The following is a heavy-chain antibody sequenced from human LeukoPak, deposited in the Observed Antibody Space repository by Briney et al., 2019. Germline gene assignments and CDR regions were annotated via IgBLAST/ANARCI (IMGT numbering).Heavy chain of an antibody. J-gene: IGHJ3*02. Sequence: PGGSLRLSCAASRFTFSSYLMTWVRQAPGKGLEWVSSISDSGVPTYHADSVKGRFTISRDNSKSTVYLQMNSLRVEDSAIYYCAKGRSSWSTSDFDIWGQGTMVTASS. CDR3: AKGRSSWSTSDFDI. CDR1: RFTFSSYL. CDR2: ISDSGVPT. D-gene: IGHD6-13*01. V-gene: IGHV3-23*01.